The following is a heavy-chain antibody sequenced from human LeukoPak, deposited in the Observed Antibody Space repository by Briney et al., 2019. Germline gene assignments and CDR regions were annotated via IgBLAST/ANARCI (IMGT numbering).Heavy chain of an antibody. V-gene: IGHV1-18*01. CDR1: GYRFTTYG. J-gene: IGHJ1*01. CDR2: INTDNGKT. Sequence: ASVKVSCKASGYRFTTYGITWVRQAPGQGLEWMGWINTDNGKTNYAHRLQGRVTVTKDTSTSTSYMELRSLTSDDTAVYYCARDRGGSYFQAWGQGTLVTVSS. CDR3: ARDRGGSYFQA. D-gene: IGHD1-26*01.